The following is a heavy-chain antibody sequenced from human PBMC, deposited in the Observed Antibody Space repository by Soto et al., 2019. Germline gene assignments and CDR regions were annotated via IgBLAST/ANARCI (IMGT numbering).Heavy chain of an antibody. V-gene: IGHV3-49*03. J-gene: IGHJ4*02. CDR1: GFTFGDYA. Sequence: GGSLRLSCTASGFTFGDYAMSWFRQAPGKGLEWVGFIRSKAYGGTTEYAASVKGRFTISRDDSKSIAYLQMNSLKTEDTAVYYCTRSSGYDYLTEFDYWGQGTLVTVSS. D-gene: IGHD5-12*01. CDR3: TRSSGYDYLTEFDY. CDR2: IRSKAYGGTT.